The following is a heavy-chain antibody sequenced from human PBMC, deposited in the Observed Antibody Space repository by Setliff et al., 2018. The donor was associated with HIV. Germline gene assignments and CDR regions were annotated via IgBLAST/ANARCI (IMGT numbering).Heavy chain of an antibody. V-gene: IGHV1-46*01. CDR1: GYTSMSYG. Sequence: ASVKVSCKASGYTSMSYGISWVRQAPGQGLEWMGIINPSDNRTYYAQKFQGRVTMTRDTSTSSVYMELRSLRSEDTAVYYCARAYYDSVWGSHRYRFYYFDYWGQGSLVTVSS. J-gene: IGHJ4*02. D-gene: IGHD3-16*02. CDR3: ARAYYDSVWGSHRYRFYYFDY. CDR2: INPSDNRT.